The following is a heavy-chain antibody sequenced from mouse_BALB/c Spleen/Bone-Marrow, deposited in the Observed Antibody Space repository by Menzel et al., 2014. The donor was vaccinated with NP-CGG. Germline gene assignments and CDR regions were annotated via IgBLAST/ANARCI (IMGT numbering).Heavy chain of an antibody. CDR3: ARNYEGVSAMDF. CDR1: GFSLTNYG. J-gene: IGHJ4*01. CDR2: IWNTWNT. V-gene: IGHV2-2*02. Sequence: AQLQQLGPGLAQSTQSLSITCTVSGFSLTNYGVHWVRLSPGKGLEWLGAIWNTWNTYDYAAFTSRLRINMDNSKRQVFFKKNSLQANDTAVYCCARNYEGVSAMDFRGQGPSVTVPP. D-gene: IGHD1-1*01.